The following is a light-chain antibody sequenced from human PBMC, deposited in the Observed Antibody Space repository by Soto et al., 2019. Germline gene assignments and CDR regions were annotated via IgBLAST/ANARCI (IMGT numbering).Light chain of an antibody. Sequence: DIVLTQSPSTLSLYPRNRVNLSCRANERISRSLAWYQQKPGQAPRLLIYGASSRATGIPDRFSGSGSGTDFTLTISRLEPEDFAVYYCHQYDSWTFGQGSKVDIK. CDR1: ERISRS. J-gene: IGKJ1*01. CDR2: GAS. CDR3: HQYDSWT. V-gene: IGKV3-20*01.